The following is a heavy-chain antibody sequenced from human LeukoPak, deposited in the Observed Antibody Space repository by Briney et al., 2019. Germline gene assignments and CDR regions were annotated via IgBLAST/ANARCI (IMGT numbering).Heavy chain of an antibody. D-gene: IGHD1-26*01. V-gene: IGHV3-23*01. CDR1: GFTFSSYA. CDR3: AKDVRYSGTIDY. CDR2: ISGSGGST. J-gene: IGHJ4*02. Sequence: GGSLRLSCAASGFTFSSYAMSWVRQAPGKGLEWVSAISGSGGSTYYADSVKGRFTISRDNSKNTLYLQMNSLRAEDAAVYYCAKDVRYSGTIDYWGQGTLVTVSS.